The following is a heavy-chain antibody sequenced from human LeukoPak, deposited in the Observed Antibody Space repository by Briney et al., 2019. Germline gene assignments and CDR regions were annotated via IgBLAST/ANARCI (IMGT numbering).Heavy chain of an antibody. CDR1: GYTFTSYA. J-gene: IGHJ4*02. CDR2: SNAGNGNT. D-gene: IGHD6-19*01. CDR3: ARDRGSGWLGFDY. Sequence: GSSVKVSRKASGYTFTSYAMHWVRQAPGQRLEWMGWSNAGNGNTKYSQEFQGRVTITRDTSASTAYMELSSLRSEDMAVYYCARDRGSGWLGFDYWGQGALVTVSS. V-gene: IGHV1-3*02.